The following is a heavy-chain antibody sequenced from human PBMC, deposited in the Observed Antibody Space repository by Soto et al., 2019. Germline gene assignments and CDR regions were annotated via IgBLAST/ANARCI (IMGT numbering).Heavy chain of an antibody. J-gene: IGHJ4*02. D-gene: IGHD6-19*01. CDR2: ISGSGGST. CDR1: GFTFSSYA. V-gene: IGHV3-23*01. Sequence: GGSLRLSCAASGFTFSSYAMSWVRQAPGKGLEWVSAISGSGGSTYYADSVKGRFTISKDNSKNTLYLQMNSLRAEDTAVYFCAKEGSCGWYYFDYWGQGTLVTVSS. CDR3: AKEGSCGWYYFDY.